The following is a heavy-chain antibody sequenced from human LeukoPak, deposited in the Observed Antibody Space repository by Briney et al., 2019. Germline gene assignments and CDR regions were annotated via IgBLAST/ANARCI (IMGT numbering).Heavy chain of an antibody. CDR3: ARDGTAISTYYGMDV. Sequence: VASVKVSCKASGDTFSSYAISCVRQAPGQGLEWMGRIIPILGIANYAQNFQGRVTITADKSTSTAYMELSRLRPEDTAVYYCARDGTAISTYYGMDVWGQGTTVTVSS. D-gene: IGHD1-1*01. V-gene: IGHV1-69*04. J-gene: IGHJ6*02. CDR1: GDTFSSYA. CDR2: IIPILGIA.